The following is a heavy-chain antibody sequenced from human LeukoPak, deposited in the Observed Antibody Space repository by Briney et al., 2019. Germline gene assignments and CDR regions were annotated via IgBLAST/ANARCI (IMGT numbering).Heavy chain of an antibody. V-gene: IGHV1-2*02. CDR1: GYTFTGYY. Sequence: ASVKVSCKASGYTFTGYYMHWVRQAPGQGLEWMGWINPNSGGTNYAQKFQGRVTMTRDTSISTAYMELSSLRSEDTAVYYCARKSEYCSSTSCRRAYYFDYWGQGTLVTVSS. D-gene: IGHD2-2*01. CDR2: INPNSGGT. CDR3: ARKSEYCSSTSCRRAYYFDY. J-gene: IGHJ4*02.